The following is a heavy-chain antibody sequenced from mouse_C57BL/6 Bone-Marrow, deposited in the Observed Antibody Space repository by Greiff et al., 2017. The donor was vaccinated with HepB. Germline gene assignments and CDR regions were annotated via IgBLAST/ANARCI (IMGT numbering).Heavy chain of an antibody. D-gene: IGHD4-1*01. V-gene: IGHV1-42*01. CDR3: ARALGRPYYFDY. CDR1: GYSFTGYY. J-gene: IGHJ2*01. CDR2: INPSTGGT. Sequence: EVQLQQSGPELVKPGASVKISCKASGYSFTGYYMNWVKQSPEKSLEWIGEINPSTGGTTYNQKFKAKATLTVDKSSSTAYMQLKSLTSEDSAVYYCARALGRPYYFDYWGQGTTLTVSS.